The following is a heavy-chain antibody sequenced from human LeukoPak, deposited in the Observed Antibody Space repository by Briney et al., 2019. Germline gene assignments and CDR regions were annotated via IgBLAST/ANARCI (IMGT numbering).Heavy chain of an antibody. CDR3: ASLNFDFNFDH. J-gene: IGHJ4*02. D-gene: IGHD3-3*01. CDR1: GYSISSGYY. Sequence: SETLSLTCDVSGYSISSGYYWGWIRLPPGKGLEWIGTIHHNGNTYYNLSLKSRFTIPADKSKNQYSLRLTSVPAADTAVYYCASLNFDFNFDHWGQGTLVTVSS. CDR2: IHHNGNT. V-gene: IGHV4-38-2*01.